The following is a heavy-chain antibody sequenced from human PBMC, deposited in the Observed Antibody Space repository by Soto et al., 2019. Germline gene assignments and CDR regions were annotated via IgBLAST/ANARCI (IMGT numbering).Heavy chain of an antibody. CDR3: ARGYYYGSGRPPRDYYYGMDV. V-gene: IGHV1-69*13. Sequence: ASVKVSCKASGGTFSSYAISWVRQAPGQGLEWMGGIIPIFGTANYAQKFQGRVTITADESTSTAYMELSSLRSEDTAVYYCARGYYYGSGRPPRDYYYGMDVWGQATKLTVSS. CDR1: GGTFSSYA. J-gene: IGHJ6*02. CDR2: IIPIFGTA. D-gene: IGHD3-10*01.